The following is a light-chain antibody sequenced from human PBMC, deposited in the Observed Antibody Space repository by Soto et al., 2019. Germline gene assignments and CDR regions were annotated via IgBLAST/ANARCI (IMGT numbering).Light chain of an antibody. CDR2: GAS. CDR1: QGIRND. CDR3: LQDYNSPYT. J-gene: IGKJ2*01. V-gene: IGKV1-6*01. Sequence: ALQMTQSPSSLSASVGDRVTITCRASQGIRNDLGWYQQKPGKAPKLLIYGASSLQSGVPSRFSGSGSGTDFTLTISSLQPEDFATYYCLQDYNSPYTLGQGTKLEIK.